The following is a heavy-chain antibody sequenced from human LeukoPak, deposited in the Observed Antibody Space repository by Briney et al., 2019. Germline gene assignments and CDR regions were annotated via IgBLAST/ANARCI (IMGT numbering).Heavy chain of an antibody. Sequence: SGTLSLTCAVSGGSISSSNWWSWVRQPPGKGLEGIGEIYHSGSTNYNPSLKSRVTISVDKSKNQFSLKLSSVTAADTAVYYCARDGYSGYDGEAGDAFDIWGQGTMVTVSS. CDR2: IYHSGST. D-gene: IGHD5-12*01. CDR1: GGSISSSNW. V-gene: IGHV4-4*02. CDR3: ARDGYSGYDGEAGDAFDI. J-gene: IGHJ3*02.